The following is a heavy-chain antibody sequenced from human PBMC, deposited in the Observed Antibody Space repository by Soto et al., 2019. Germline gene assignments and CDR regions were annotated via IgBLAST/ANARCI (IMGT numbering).Heavy chain of an antibody. V-gene: IGHV3-74*01. CDR1: GFTFSSYW. Sequence: EVQLVESGGGLVQPGGSLRLSCAASGFTFSSYWMHWVRQAPGKGLVWVSRINNDGSSTSYADSVKGRFTISRDNAKNTLYLQMNSLRAEDTAVYYCARPQYSGYDSNFDYWGQGTLVTVSS. J-gene: IGHJ4*02. D-gene: IGHD5-12*01. CDR2: INNDGSST. CDR3: ARPQYSGYDSNFDY.